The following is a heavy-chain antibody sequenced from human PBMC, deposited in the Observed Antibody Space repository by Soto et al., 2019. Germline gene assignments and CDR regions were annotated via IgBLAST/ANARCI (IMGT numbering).Heavy chain of an antibody. CDR2: IIPILGIA. CDR1: GGTFSSYT. CDR3: ARSAVGYWYFDL. Sequence: QVQLVQSGAEVKKSGSSVKVSCKASGGTFSSYTISWVRQAPGQGLEWMGRIIPILGIANYAQKFQGRVTITADKSTSTAYMELSSLRSEDTAVYYCARSAVGYWYFDLWGRGTLVTVSS. J-gene: IGHJ2*01. V-gene: IGHV1-69*02.